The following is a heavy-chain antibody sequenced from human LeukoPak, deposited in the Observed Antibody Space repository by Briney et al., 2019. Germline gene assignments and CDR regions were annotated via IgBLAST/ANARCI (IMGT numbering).Heavy chain of an antibody. Sequence: GGSLRLSCAASGFTFSSYSMNWVRQAPGKGLEWVSYISSSSSTIYYADSVKGRFTISRDNAKNSLYLQMNSLRAEDTAVYYCARQNRGWLQLRDFYLWGRGTLVTVSS. CDR3: ARQNRGWLQLRDFYL. V-gene: IGHV3-48*04. CDR1: GFTFSSYS. D-gene: IGHD5-24*01. CDR2: ISSSSSTI. J-gene: IGHJ2*01.